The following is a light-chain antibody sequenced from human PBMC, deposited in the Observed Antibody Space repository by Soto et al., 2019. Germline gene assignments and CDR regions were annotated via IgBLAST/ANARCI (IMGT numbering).Light chain of an antibody. CDR3: QVWDRSTVV. Sequence: SYELTQPLSVSVALGQTATITCGGDNIGGRNVHWYQLNPGQAPVLVIYRDTNRPSGIPERFSGSNSGNTATLAISGVQAGDDADYYCQVWDRSTVVFGGGTQLTVL. CDR1: NIGGRN. V-gene: IGLV3-9*01. J-gene: IGLJ3*02. CDR2: RDT.